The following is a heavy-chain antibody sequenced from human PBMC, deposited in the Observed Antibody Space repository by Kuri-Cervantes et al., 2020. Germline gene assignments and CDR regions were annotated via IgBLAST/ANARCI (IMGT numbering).Heavy chain of an antibody. CDR1: GGSFSGYF. J-gene: IGHJ6*03. CDR3: ARGRGRGRGGQYYMDV. D-gene: IGHD3-16*01. Sequence: SETLSLTCAVYGGSFSGYFWSWIRQPPGKGLEWIGEINHSGSTSYNPSLKSRVTISVDTSKNQFSLKLSSVTAADTAVYYCARGRGRGRGGQYYMDVWGKGTTVTVSS. V-gene: IGHV4-34*01. CDR2: INHSGST.